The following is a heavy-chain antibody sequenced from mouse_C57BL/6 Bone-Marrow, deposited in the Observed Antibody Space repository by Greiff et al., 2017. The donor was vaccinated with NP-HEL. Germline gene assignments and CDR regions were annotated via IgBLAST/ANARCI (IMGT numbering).Heavy chain of an antibody. V-gene: IGHV14-4*01. CDR3: TTDSNYSDY. CDR2: IDPENGDT. J-gene: IGHJ2*01. Sequence: EVQLQQSGAELVRPGASVKLSCTASGFNIKDDYMHWVKQRPEQGLEWIGWIDPENGDTEYASKFQGKATITADTSSNTAYLQLSSLTSEDTAVYYCTTDSNYSDYWGQGTTLTVSS. D-gene: IGHD2-5*01. CDR1: GFNIKDDY.